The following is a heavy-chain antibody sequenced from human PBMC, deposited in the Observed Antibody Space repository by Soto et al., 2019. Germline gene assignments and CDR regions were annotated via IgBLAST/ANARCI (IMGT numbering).Heavy chain of an antibody. CDR1: GFTFSSYS. Sequence: EVQLVESGGGLVQPGGSLRLSCAASGFTFSSYSMNWVRQAPGKGLEWVSYISSSSSTIYYADSVKGRFTISRDNAKNSLYLQMNSLSDEDTAVYYCARDISVIQLWFPGYFDYWGQGTLVTVSS. V-gene: IGHV3-48*02. J-gene: IGHJ4*02. CDR2: ISSSSSTI. D-gene: IGHD5-18*01. CDR3: ARDISVIQLWFPGYFDY.